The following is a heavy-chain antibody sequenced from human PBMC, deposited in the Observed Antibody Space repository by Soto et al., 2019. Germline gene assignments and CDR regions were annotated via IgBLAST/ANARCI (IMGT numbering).Heavy chain of an antibody. CDR3: ARTQDDGAYFFDL. V-gene: IGHV4-31*03. CDR1: GGSISSGGYY. CDR2: IYYSGST. D-gene: IGHD4-17*01. J-gene: IGHJ2*01. Sequence: QVQLQESGPGLVKPSQTLSLTCTVSGGSISSGGYYWNWIRQHPGKGLEWIGYIYYSGSTYHNPSLKSRVTISVDTSKKQFSLRLNSVTAADTAVYYCARTQDDGAYFFDLWGRGTLVSVSS.